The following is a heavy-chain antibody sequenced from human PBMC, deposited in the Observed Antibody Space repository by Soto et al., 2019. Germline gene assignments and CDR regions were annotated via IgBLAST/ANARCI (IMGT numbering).Heavy chain of an antibody. Sequence: EVQLLESGGVLVQPGGSLRLSCAAAGFTFSIYAMSWVRQAPGKGLEWVSDISGSGGSTYYADSVKGRFTISRDNSKNTLYLQMNSLRADDTAVYYCAKATRGGAATLIRDYWGQGTLVTVSS. CDR2: ISGSGGST. V-gene: IGHV3-23*01. CDR3: AKATRGGAATLIRDY. J-gene: IGHJ4*02. D-gene: IGHD6-13*01. CDR1: GFTFSIYA.